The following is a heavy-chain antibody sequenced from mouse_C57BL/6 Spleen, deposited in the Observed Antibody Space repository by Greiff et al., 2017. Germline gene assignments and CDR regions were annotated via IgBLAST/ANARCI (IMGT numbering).Heavy chain of an antibody. V-gene: IGHV1-76*01. CDR1: GYTFTDYY. D-gene: IGHD2-4*01. CDR3: ARDSPYDYDYAY. CDR2: MYPGSGNT. Sequence: QVQLQQSGAELVRPGASVKLSCKASGYTFTDYYINWVKQRPGQGLEWIARMYPGSGNTYYNEKFKGKATLTAEKSSSTAYMQLSSLTSEDSAVYFCARDSPYDYDYAYWGQGTLVTVSA. J-gene: IGHJ3*01.